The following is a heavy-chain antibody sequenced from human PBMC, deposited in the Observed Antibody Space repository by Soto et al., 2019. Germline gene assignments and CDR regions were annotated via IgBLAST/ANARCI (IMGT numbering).Heavy chain of an antibody. D-gene: IGHD5-18*01. CDR1: GYTLTEIS. J-gene: IGHJ5*02. V-gene: IGHV1-24*01. CDR3: ATAQGPYSYGYGNWFDP. CDR2: FDPEDGET. Sequence: GASVKVSWKGSGYTLTEISMHWGGQAPGKRVEWMGGFDPEDGETIYAQKFQGRVTMTEDTSTDTAYMELSSLRSEDTAVYYCATAQGPYSYGYGNWFDPWGQGTLVTVSS.